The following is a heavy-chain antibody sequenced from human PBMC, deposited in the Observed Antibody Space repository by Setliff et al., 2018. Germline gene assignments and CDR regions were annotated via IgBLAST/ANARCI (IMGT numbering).Heavy chain of an antibody. V-gene: IGHV1-18*01. D-gene: IGHD6-6*01. Sequence: ASVKVSCKTSGYTFTNYGITWVRQAPGQGLEWMGWINNYNTNTNYAQKLQGRVAMTTDTSTSTAYMELRSLRSDDSAVYYCARDRPYSNSPEYSFDVWGQGTTVTVSS. CDR1: GYTFTNYG. CDR2: INNYNTNT. J-gene: IGHJ3*01. CDR3: ARDRPYSNSPEYSFDV.